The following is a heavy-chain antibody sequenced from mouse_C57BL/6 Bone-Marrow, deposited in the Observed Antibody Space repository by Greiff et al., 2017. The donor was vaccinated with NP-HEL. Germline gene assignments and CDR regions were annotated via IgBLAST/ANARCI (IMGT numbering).Heavy chain of an antibody. J-gene: IGHJ2*01. CDR2: IYPRSGNT. D-gene: IGHD2-2*01. CDR1: GYIFTSYG. Sequence: QVQLQQSGAELARPGASVKLSCKASGYIFTSYGISWVKQRTGQGLEWIGEIYPRSGNTYYNEKFKGKATLTADKSSSTAYMELRSLTSEDSAVYFCATMVTTKVYFDYWGQGTTLTVSS. CDR3: ATMVTTKVYFDY. V-gene: IGHV1-81*01.